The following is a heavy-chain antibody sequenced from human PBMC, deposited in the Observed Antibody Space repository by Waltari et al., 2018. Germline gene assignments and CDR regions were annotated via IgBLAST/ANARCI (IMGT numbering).Heavy chain of an antibody. V-gene: IGHV3-74*01. CDR1: GFTFSNYW. Sequence: QLVESGGGSVQPGGSLRLSCAASGFTFSNYWMHWVRQAPGKGLVWVSRINGEGGGTSYADSVKGRFTISRDNANNRLHLQMNSLRAEDTAVYYCTRTRYCSTTSCQVDWFDPWGQGTLVTVSS. CDR3: TRTRYCSTTSCQVDWFDP. D-gene: IGHD2-2*01. CDR2: INGEGGGT. J-gene: IGHJ5*02.